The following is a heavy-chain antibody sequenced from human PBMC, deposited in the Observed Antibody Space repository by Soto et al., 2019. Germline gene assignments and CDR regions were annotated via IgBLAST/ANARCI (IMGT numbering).Heavy chain of an antibody. V-gene: IGHV4-34*02. CDR3: ARYEYGNSLYGVDV. CDR2: VDHRGST. D-gene: IGHD1-7*01. J-gene: IGHJ6*02. CDR1: GESFSGYY. Sequence: QVHLQQRGAGLLKPSETLSLNCVVSGESFSGYYWSWIRQTPGMGLEWIGEVDHRGSTTYNPSLKNRASISIDSSKNLFSLELTSVTAADTALYFCARYEYGNSLYGVDVWGQGTRGTVSS.